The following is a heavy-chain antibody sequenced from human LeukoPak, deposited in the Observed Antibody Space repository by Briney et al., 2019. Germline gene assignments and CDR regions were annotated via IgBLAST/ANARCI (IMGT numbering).Heavy chain of an antibody. CDR3: ARDLGY. J-gene: IGHJ4*02. V-gene: IGHV3-66*01. CDR2: IYSGGST. D-gene: IGHD7-27*01. Sequence: GGSLRLSCAASGFTVSSNYMSGVRQAPGKGLEGVSVIYSGGSTYYADSVKGRFTISRDNSNTTPSLQMNSLRAEDTAVYYCARDLGYWGQGTLVTVSS. CDR1: GFTVSSNY.